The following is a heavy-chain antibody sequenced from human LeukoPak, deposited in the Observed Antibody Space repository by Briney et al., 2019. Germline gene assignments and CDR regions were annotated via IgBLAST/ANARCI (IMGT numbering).Heavy chain of an antibody. Sequence: KAGGSLRLSCAASGFTFSSYSMNWVRQAPGKGLEWVSSISSSSSYIYYADSVKGRFTISRDNSKNTLYLQMNSLRAEDTAVYYCAKDFRRYYGSGSYYGMDVWGKGTTVTVSS. CDR3: AKDFRRYYGSGSYYGMDV. J-gene: IGHJ6*04. V-gene: IGHV3-21*01. CDR2: ISSSSSYI. CDR1: GFTFSSYS. D-gene: IGHD3-10*01.